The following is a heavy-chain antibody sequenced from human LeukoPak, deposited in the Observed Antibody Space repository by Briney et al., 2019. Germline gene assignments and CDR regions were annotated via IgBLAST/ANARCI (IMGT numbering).Heavy chain of an antibody. J-gene: IGHJ4*02. V-gene: IGHV1-3*01. CDR3: ARGAYYYGSGSYLDY. Sequence: GASVKVSFKASGYTFTSYAMHWVRQAPGQRLEWMGWINAGNGNTKYSQKFQGRVTITRDTSASTAYMELSSLRSEDTAVYYCARGAYYYGSGSYLDYWGQGTLVTVSS. CDR2: INAGNGNT. CDR1: GYTFTSYA. D-gene: IGHD3-10*01.